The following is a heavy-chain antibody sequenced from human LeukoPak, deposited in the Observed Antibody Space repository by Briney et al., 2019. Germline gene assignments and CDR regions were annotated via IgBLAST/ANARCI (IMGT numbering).Heavy chain of an antibody. J-gene: IGHJ4*02. CDR1: GGSFSGYY. V-gene: IGHV4-59*01. CDR3: ARGSSGIAAAGTPIPDY. D-gene: IGHD6-13*01. CDR2: IYYSGST. Sequence: RPSETLSLTCAVYGGSFSGYYWSWIRQPPGKGLEWIGYIYYSGSTNYNPSLKSRVTISVDTSKNQFSLKLSSVTAADTAVYYCARGSSGIAAAGTPIPDYWGQGTLVTVSS.